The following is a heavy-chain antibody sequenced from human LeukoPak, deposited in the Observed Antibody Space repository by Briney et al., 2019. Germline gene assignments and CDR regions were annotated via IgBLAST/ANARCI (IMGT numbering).Heavy chain of an antibody. Sequence: GGSLRLSCAASGFTFSSYGMHWVRQAPGKGLEWVSSISSSSSYIYYADSVKGRFTISRDNAKNSLYLQMNSLRAEDTAVYYCARAPAYDFWSGYLDYWGQGTLVTVSS. J-gene: IGHJ4*02. D-gene: IGHD3-3*01. V-gene: IGHV3-21*01. CDR2: ISSSSSYI. CDR1: GFTFSSYG. CDR3: ARAPAYDFWSGYLDY.